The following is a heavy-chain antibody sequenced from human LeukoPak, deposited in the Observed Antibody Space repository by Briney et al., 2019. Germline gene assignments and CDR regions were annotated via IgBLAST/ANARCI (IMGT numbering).Heavy chain of an antibody. CDR2: INPSGGST. V-gene: IGHV1-46*01. J-gene: IGHJ3*02. CDR1: GYTFTSYY. Sequence: ASVKVSCKASGYTFTSYYMHWVRQAPGQGLEWMGIINPSGGSTSYAQKFQGGVTMTRDTSTSTVYMELSSLRSEDTAVYYCARELSPKTDAFDIWGQGTMVTVSS. CDR3: ARELSPKTDAFDI.